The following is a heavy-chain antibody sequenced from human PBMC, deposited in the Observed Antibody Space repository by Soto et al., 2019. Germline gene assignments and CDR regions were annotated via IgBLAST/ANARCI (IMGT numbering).Heavy chain of an antibody. CDR1: GFTFSSYS. V-gene: IGHV3-21*01. CDR2: ISSSSSYI. D-gene: IGHD3-22*01. CDR3: AGYYDSSGPPDWFDP. Sequence: PGGSLRLSCAASGFTFSSYSMNWVRQAPGKGLEWVSSISSSSSYIYYADSVKGRFTISRDNAKNSLYLQMNSLRAEDTAVYYCAGYYDSSGPPDWFDPWGQGTLVTVSS. J-gene: IGHJ5*02.